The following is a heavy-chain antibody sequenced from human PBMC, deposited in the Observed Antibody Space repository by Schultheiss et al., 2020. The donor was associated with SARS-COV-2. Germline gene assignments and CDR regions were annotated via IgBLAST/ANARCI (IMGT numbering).Heavy chain of an antibody. V-gene: IGHV3-48*01. D-gene: IGHD3-22*01. CDR2: ISSSGSTI. CDR3: ARGYGYYDSSGYPEYFHH. Sequence: GGSLRLSCAASGFTFSSYAMSWVRQAPGKGLEWVSYISSSGSTIYYADSVKGRFTISRDNSKNTLYLQMNSLRAEDTAVYYCARGYGYYDSSGYPEYFHHWGQGTLVTVSS. CDR1: GFTFSSYA. J-gene: IGHJ1*01.